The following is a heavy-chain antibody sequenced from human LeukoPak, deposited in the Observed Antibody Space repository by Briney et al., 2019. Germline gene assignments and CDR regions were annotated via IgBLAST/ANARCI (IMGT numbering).Heavy chain of an antibody. CDR3: ARQGKYCSSTSCHYYFDY. D-gene: IGHD2-2*01. CDR1: GGPISSNSYY. J-gene: IGHJ4*02. CDR2: IYYSGST. Sequence: SETLSLTCSVSGGPISSNSYYWGWIRQPPGKGLEWIGSIYYSGSTYYNPSLKSRVTISVDTSKNQFSLKLSSVTAADTAVYYCARQGKYCSSTSCHYYFDYWGQGTLVTVSS. V-gene: IGHV4-39*01.